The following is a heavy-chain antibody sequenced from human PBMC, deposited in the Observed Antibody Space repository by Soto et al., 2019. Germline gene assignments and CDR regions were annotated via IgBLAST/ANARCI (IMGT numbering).Heavy chain of an antibody. CDR2: SRNKAKSYTT. V-gene: IGHV3-72*01. CDR3: ARGAYTFAVSETNDY. J-gene: IGHJ4*02. D-gene: IGHD3-16*01. CDR1: GFTFSDHY. Sequence: PGGSLRLSCAASGFTFSDHYMDWVRQAPGKGLEWVARSRNKAKSYTTDYAASVKGRFIISRDDSKNSLYLEMSSLKTEDTAVYYCARGAYTFAVSETNDYWGQGTLVTVSS.